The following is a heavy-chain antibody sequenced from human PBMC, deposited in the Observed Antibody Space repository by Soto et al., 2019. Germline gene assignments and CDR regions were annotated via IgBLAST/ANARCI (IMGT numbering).Heavy chain of an antibody. Sequence: QVQLQESGPGLVKPSETLSLTCAVSGGSISSYYWSWIRQPPGQGLEWIGYFYYSGSTTYNPSLKSRVTISVDTSKNQFSLKLSSVTAADTAVYYCARGALTTYFDYWGQGTLVTVS. CDR1: GGSISSYY. J-gene: IGHJ4*02. V-gene: IGHV4-59*01. CDR2: FYYSGST. CDR3: ARGALTTYFDY.